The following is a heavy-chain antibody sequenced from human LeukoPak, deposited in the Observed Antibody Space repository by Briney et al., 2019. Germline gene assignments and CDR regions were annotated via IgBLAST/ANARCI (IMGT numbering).Heavy chain of an antibody. J-gene: IGHJ3*02. CDR1: GGSISSYY. CDR3: ARLAVDTATVGAFDI. V-gene: IGHV4-59*08. Sequence: SETLSLTCTVSGGSISSYYWSWIRQPPGKGLEWIGYIYYSGSTNYNPSLKSRVTISVDTSRNQFSLKLSSVTAADTAVYYCARLAVDTATVGAFDIWGQGTMVTVSS. CDR2: IYYSGST. D-gene: IGHD5-18*01.